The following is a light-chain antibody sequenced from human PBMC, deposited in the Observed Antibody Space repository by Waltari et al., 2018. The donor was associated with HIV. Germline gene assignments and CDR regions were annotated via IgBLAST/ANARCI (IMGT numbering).Light chain of an antibody. CDR2: GNI. J-gene: IGLJ3*02. CDR1: SSNIGANYD. Sequence: QSVLTQPPSVSGAPGQTVTISCTGSSSNIGANYDVHWYQQLPGRAPKVLVYGNIYRPRGFPYLFSGSRSGTAASLAITGLQADDEGYYYCQSYDTRSSGFLVFGGGTKVTVL. CDR3: QSYDTRSSGFLV. V-gene: IGLV1-40*01.